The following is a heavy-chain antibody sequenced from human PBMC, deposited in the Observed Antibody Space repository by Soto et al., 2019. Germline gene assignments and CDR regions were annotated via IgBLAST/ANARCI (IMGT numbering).Heavy chain of an antibody. CDR2: IYHSGST. CDR1: GASISNDNW. D-gene: IGHD6-19*01. Sequence: SETLSLTCDVSGASISNDNWWSWVRQPPGKGLEWIWEIYHSGSTNYNPSLKSRVTISVDKSKNQFSLKLSSVTAADTAVYYCAKDLGIAVSARRAFDIWGQGTMVTVSS. J-gene: IGHJ3*02. V-gene: IGHV4-4*02. CDR3: AKDLGIAVSARRAFDI.